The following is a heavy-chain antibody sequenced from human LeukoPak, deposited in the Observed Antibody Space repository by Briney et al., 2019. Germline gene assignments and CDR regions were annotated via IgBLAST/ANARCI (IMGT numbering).Heavy chain of an antibody. CDR3: ARDDDVYGIDY. V-gene: IGHV3-74*01. Sequence: GGSLRLSCVVSGFTFSGNWMHWVRQGPGKGLVCAARIKKDGTYRDYADSVKGRFTISRDNAKNTLFLQMDSLRDEDTAVYYCARDDDVYGIDYWGQGTLVTVSS. CDR1: GFTFSGNW. D-gene: IGHD3-16*01. J-gene: IGHJ4*02. CDR2: IKKDGTYR.